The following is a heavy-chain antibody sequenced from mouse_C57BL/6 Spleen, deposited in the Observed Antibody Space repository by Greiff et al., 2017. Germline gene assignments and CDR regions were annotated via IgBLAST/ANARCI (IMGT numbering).Heavy chain of an antibody. V-gene: IGHV1-15*01. CDR2: IDPETGGT. J-gene: IGHJ1*03. CDR3: SSLITTVVADRYFDV. D-gene: IGHD1-1*01. Sequence: QVQLQQSGAELVRPGASVTLSCKASGYTFTDYELHWVKQTPVHGLEWIGAIDPETGGTAYNQKFKGKAILTADKSSSTAYMELRSLTSAESAVYSGSSLITTVVADRYFDVWGTGTTVTVSS. CDR1: GYTFTDYE.